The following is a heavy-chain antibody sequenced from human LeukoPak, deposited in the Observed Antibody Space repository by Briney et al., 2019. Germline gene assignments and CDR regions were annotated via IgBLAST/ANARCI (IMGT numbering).Heavy chain of an antibody. V-gene: IGHV3-74*01. CDR1: GFTFSSHW. CDR3: ARVISGTWLWF. Sequence: GGSLRLSCAASGFTFSSHWLHWVRHAPGKGLVWVSRINSDGTSTTYADSVKGRFTISRDNDKNTLYLQMNSLRGEDTAVYYCARVISGTWLWFWGQGTLVTVSS. J-gene: IGHJ4*02. CDR2: INSDGTST. D-gene: IGHD1-14*01.